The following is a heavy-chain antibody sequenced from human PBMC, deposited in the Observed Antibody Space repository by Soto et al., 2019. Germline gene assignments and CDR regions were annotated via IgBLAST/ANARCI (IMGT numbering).Heavy chain of an antibody. V-gene: IGHV4-4*07. D-gene: IGHD3-10*01. J-gene: IGHJ4*02. CDR1: GGSINFYY. Sequence: SEPLSLPCKVSGGSINFYYWTWIRQPAGKGLEWIGRVYSSGTTDYNPSLNSRATMSVETSKNQFSLKLSSVTAADTAVYYCARDIGSFAYGEGYWGQGIQVTVAS. CDR2: VYSSGTT. CDR3: ARDIGSFAYGEGY.